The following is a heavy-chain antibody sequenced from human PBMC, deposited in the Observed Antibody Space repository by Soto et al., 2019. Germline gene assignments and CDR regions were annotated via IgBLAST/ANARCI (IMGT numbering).Heavy chain of an antibody. CDR2: IRSKAYGGTT. V-gene: IGHV3-49*03. Sequence: GGSLRLSCTASGFTFGDYAMSWFRQAPGKGLEWVGFIRSKAYGGTTEYAASVKGRFTISRDDSKSIAYLQMNSLRAEDTAVYYCAYSSTPFDYWGQGTLVTVSS. CDR1: GFTFGDYA. CDR3: AYSSTPFDY. J-gene: IGHJ4*02. D-gene: IGHD6-13*01.